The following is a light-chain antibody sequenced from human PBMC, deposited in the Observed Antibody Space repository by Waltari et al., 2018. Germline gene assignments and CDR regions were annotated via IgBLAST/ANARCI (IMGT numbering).Light chain of an antibody. Sequence: DIVMTQSPASLSVSPGDRVTLPCRASQRVGTSLAWYQQRPGRAPRLLVYRASTRASDIPARFSGSGSGTDFTLSISTLQSEDFAVYYCQQYDDWPRTFGQGTKVEIK. CDR2: RAS. CDR3: QQYDDWPRT. CDR1: QRVGTS. J-gene: IGKJ1*01. V-gene: IGKV3-15*01.